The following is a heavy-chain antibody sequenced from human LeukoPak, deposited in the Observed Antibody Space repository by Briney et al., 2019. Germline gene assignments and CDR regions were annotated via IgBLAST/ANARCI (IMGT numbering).Heavy chain of an antibody. CDR3: ARDLSKTVTTRVYYFDY. CDR2: ISGRSTTI. V-gene: IGHV3-11*01. Sequence: GGSLRLSCAASGFRFSDSEMNWVRQAPGKGLEWISHISGRSTTIYYADSVKGRFTISRDNAKNSLYLQMNSLRAEDTAVYYCARDLSKTVTTRVYYFDYWGQGTLVTVSS. CDR1: GFRFSDSE. J-gene: IGHJ4*02. D-gene: IGHD4-17*01.